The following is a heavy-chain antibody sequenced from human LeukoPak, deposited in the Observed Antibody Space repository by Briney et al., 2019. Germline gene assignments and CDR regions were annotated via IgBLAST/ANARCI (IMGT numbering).Heavy chain of an antibody. CDR3: ARGRYSGYDPPSYYFDY. Sequence: PSETLSLTCTVSGGSISSYYWSWIRQPPGKGLEWIGYIYYSGSTNYNPSLKSRVTISVDTSKNQFSLKLSSVTAADTAVYYCARGRYSGYDPPSYYFDYWGQGTLVTVSS. CDR2: IYYSGST. CDR1: GGSISSYY. D-gene: IGHD5-12*01. J-gene: IGHJ4*02. V-gene: IGHV4-59*01.